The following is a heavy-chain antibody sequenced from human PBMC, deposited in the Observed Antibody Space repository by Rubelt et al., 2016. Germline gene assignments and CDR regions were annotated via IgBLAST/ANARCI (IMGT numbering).Heavy chain of an antibody. CDR3: VRVGYTSSWYPFDY. CDR1: GGSVSSSGYY. Sequence: QLQLQESGPGLVKPSETLSLNCTVSGGSVSSSGYYWGWIRQPPGKGLEWIGSIYSTGGTYYNPSLKSRVTSSVDTSNNQSSLGLGSVTAADTAIYYCVRVGYTSSWYPFDYWGQGTLVTVSS. CDR2: IYSTGGT. D-gene: IGHD6-13*01. V-gene: IGHV4-39*02. J-gene: IGHJ4*02.